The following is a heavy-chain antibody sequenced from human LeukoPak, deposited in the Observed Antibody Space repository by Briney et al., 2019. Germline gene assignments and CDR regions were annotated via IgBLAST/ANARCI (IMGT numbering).Heavy chain of an antibody. CDR2: INWNGGST. D-gene: IGHD1-26*01. CDR1: GFTFDDYG. Sequence: GGSLRLSCAASGFTFDDYGMSWVRQAPGKGLEWVSGINWNGGSTGYADSVKGRFTISRDNAKNPLYLQMNSLRAEDTALYYCARDKEGLIVGATYFDYWGQGTLVTVSS. J-gene: IGHJ4*02. CDR3: ARDKEGLIVGATYFDY. V-gene: IGHV3-20*04.